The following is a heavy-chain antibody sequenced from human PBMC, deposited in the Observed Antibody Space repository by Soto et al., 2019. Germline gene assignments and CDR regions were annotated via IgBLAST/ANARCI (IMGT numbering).Heavy chain of an antibody. D-gene: IGHD2-15*01. CDR2: ISSSSSTI. CDR3: AREVGCSGGSCYTE. V-gene: IGHV3-48*02. CDR1: GFTFSSYS. Sequence: GGSLRLSCAASGFTFSSYSMNWVRQAPGKGLEWVSYISSSSSTIYYADSVKGRFTISRDNAKNSLYLQMNSLRDEDTAVYYCAREVGCSGGSCYTEWGQGTLVTVSS. J-gene: IGHJ4*02.